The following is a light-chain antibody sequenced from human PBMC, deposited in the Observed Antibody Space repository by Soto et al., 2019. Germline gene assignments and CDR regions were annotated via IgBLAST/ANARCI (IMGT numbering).Light chain of an antibody. CDR3: QQRSNWLWT. Sequence: EIVLTQSPATLSLSPGERATLSCRASQSFDNYLAWYQQKPGQAPRLLIYDASSRATGIPARFSGSGSGTDFTLTISSLEPEDFVVYYCQQRSNWLWTFGQGTKVEIK. CDR1: QSFDNY. CDR2: DAS. J-gene: IGKJ1*01. V-gene: IGKV3-11*01.